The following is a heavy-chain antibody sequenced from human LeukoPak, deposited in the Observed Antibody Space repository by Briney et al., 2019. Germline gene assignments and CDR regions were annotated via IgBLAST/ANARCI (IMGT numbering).Heavy chain of an antibody. CDR3: AKKKGRDGYNFLYY. D-gene: IGHD5-24*01. Sequence: HPGRSLRLSCAASGFTFSSYGMHWVSQAPGKGLEWVAVISYDGSNKYYADSVKGRFTISRDNTKNTLYLQMNSLRAEDTAVYYCAKKKGRDGYNFLYYWGQGTLVTVSS. J-gene: IGHJ4*02. CDR1: GFTFSSYG. V-gene: IGHV3-30*18. CDR2: ISYDGSNK.